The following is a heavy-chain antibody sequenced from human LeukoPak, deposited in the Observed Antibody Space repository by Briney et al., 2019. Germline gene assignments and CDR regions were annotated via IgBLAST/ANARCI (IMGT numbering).Heavy chain of an antibody. CDR3: ARVRRVRGCSGGSCYSEFDY. V-gene: IGHV4-61*02. CDR1: GGSISGGSYY. Sequence: SETLSLTXTVSGGSISGGSYYWSWIRQPAGKGLEWIGRIYTSGSTNYNPSLKSRVTISVDTSKNQFSLKLSSVTAADTAVYYCARVRRVRGCSGGSCYSEFDYWGQGTLVTVSS. CDR2: IYTSGST. D-gene: IGHD2-15*01. J-gene: IGHJ4*02.